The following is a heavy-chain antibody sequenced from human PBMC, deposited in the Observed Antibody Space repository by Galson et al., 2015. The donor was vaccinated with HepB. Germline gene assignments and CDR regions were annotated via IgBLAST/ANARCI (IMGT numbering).Heavy chain of an antibody. CDR3: ARVFEQQLVSYGMDV. CDR1: GYTFTSYY. Sequence: SVKVSCKASGYTFTSYYMHWVRQAPGQGLEWMGIINPSGGSTSYAQKFQGRVTMTRDTSTSTVCMELSSLRSEDTAVYYCARVFEQQLVSYGMDVWGQGTTVTVSS. CDR2: INPSGGST. D-gene: IGHD6-13*01. V-gene: IGHV1-46*01. J-gene: IGHJ6*02.